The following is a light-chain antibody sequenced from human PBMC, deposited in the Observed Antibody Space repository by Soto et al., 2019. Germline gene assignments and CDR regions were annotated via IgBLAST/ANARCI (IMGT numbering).Light chain of an antibody. CDR1: QSVSSN. V-gene: IGKV3D-15*01. CDR3: QQYNNWPAIT. J-gene: IGKJ5*01. Sequence: EIVLTQSPATLSVSPGERATLSCRASQSVSSNLAWHQQRPGQAPRLLIYAASTRATGIPARFSGSGSGTEFTLTISSLQSEDFAVYYCQQYNNWPAITFGQGTRLEIK. CDR2: AAS.